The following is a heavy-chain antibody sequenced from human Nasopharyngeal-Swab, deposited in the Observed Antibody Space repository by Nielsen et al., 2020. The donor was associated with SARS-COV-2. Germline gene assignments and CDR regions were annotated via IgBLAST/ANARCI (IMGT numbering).Heavy chain of an antibody. J-gene: IGHJ4*02. Sequence: GESLKISCAASGFTFSSYAMHWVRQAPGKGLEWVAFISFDGTKKLYADSVKGRFTISRDNSKNTLYLQMNSLGAEDTAVYYCANAWFWGQGTLVTVSS. D-gene: IGHD3-22*01. V-gene: IGHV3-30*04. CDR3: ANAWF. CDR2: ISFDGTKK. CDR1: GFTFSSYA.